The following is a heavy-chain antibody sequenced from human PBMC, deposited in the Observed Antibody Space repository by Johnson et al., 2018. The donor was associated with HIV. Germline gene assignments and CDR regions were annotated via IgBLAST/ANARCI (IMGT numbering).Heavy chain of an antibody. D-gene: IGHD6-19*01. CDR3: ARGIAVSNWVDI. J-gene: IGHJ3*02. CDR1: GFTFSYAW. V-gene: IGHV3-30*03. CDR2: ISYDGSNK. Sequence: QVQLVESGGGVVRPGGSLRLSCVGSGFTFSYAWMTWVRQAPGKGLEWVAVISYDGSNKYYADSVKGRFTISRDNSKNTLYLQMNSLRAEDTAVYYCARGIAVSNWVDIWGQGTMVTVS.